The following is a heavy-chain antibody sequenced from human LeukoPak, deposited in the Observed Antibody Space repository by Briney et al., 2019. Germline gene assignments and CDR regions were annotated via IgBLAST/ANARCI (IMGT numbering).Heavy chain of an antibody. V-gene: IGHV1-18*01. CDR3: VREPVRGLTLDEFDF. J-gene: IGHJ4*02. D-gene: IGHD3-10*01. Sequence: VASVKVSCKASGYTFTSYGISWVRQATGQGLEWMGRMNPHNGNTDYKQKFQGRVTMTRDTSTGTAYMELRSLRSEDTAVYYCVREPVRGLTLDEFDFWGQGTLVIVSS. CDR1: GYTFTSYG. CDR2: MNPHNGNT.